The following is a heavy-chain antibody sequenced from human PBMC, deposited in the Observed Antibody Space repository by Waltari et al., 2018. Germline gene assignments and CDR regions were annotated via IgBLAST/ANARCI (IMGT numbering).Heavy chain of an antibody. V-gene: IGHV3-53*02. Sequence: EVQLVETGGGLIQPGGSLRLSCAAAGFSVRSNYISWVRQAPGKGLEWVSVIYSGGNTYYADSVKGRFTISRDNSKNTLYLQMNSLRVEDTAVYYCVRNYNGKLYWGQGTLVTVSS. CDR3: VRNYNGKLY. D-gene: IGHD3-10*01. CDR2: IYSGGNT. CDR1: GFSVRSNY. J-gene: IGHJ4*02.